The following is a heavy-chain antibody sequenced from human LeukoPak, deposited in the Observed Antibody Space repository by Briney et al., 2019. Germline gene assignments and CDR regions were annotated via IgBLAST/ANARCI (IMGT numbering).Heavy chain of an antibody. V-gene: IGHV1-18*01. CDR1: GYTFTSYG. J-gene: IGHJ3*02. CDR2: ISAYNGNT. D-gene: IGHD1-7*01. CDR3: ARAAITGTTQAFDI. Sequence: ASVKVSCKASGYTFTSYGISWVRQAPGQGLEWMGWISAYNGNTNYAQKLQGRVTMTTDTSTSTAYMELRSLGSDDTAVYYCARAAITGTTQAFDIWGQGTMVTVSS.